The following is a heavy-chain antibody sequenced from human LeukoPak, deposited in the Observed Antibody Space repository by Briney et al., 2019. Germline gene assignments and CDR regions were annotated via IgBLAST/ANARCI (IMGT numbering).Heavy chain of an antibody. Sequence: GGSLRLSCAASGFTFNTYGMNWVRQAPGKGLEWVSGISGSGDSTSYADSVKGRFTISRDNSMNTLFLQMSSLRAEDTAIYYCAKDGGPNYYYYYMDVWGKGTTVTISS. D-gene: IGHD3-3*01. V-gene: IGHV3-23*01. J-gene: IGHJ6*03. CDR3: AKDGGPNYYYYYMDV. CDR1: GFTFNTYG. CDR2: ISGSGDST.